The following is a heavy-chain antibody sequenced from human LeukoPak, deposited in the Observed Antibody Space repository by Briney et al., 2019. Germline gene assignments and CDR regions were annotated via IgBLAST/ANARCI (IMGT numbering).Heavy chain of an antibody. Sequence: GGSLRLSCSASVFTFTSHVMHWVRQAPGKGLQYVSGISMNVQTTYYAGSVKGRFTISRDSSKNTVYLQMSSLTAEETAVYYCVREGLERRTNFDYWGQGTLVSVSS. CDR2: ISMNVQTT. CDR1: VFTFTSHV. D-gene: IGHD1-1*01. J-gene: IGHJ4*02. V-gene: IGHV3-64D*06. CDR3: VREGLERRTNFDY.